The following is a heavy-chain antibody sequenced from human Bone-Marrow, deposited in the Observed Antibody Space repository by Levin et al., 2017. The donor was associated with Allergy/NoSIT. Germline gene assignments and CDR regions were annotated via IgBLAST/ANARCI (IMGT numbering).Heavy chain of an antibody. Sequence: LSLTCVASGFTFSSHGMHWVRQAPGKGLEWVAVIWYDGNDKYYADSVKGRFTISRDNSKSTLYLQMNSLRAEDTAVYYCARPAKRLRDAFDMWGQGTMVTVSS. D-gene: IGHD5-12*01. J-gene: IGHJ3*02. CDR3: ARPAKRLRDAFDM. CDR2: IWYDGNDK. CDR1: GFTFSSHG. V-gene: IGHV3-33*01.